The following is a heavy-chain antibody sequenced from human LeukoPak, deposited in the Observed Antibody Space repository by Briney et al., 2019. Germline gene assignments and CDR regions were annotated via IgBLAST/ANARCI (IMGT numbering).Heavy chain of an antibody. D-gene: IGHD6-6*01. CDR1: GYTLTELS. CDR3: ATEIAARPSRYYYYGMDV. V-gene: IGHV1-24*01. CDR2: FDPEDGET. J-gene: IGHJ6*02. Sequence: ASVKVSCKVSGYTLTELSMHWVRQAPGKGLEWVGGFDPEDGETIYAQKFQGRVTMTEDTSTDTAYMELSSLRSEDTAVYYCATEIAARPSRYYYYGMDVWGQGTTVTVSS.